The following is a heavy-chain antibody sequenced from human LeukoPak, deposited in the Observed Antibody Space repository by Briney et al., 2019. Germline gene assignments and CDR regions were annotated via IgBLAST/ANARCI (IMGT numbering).Heavy chain of an antibody. CDR2: MNPNSGNT. CDR3: ALVAGLSPIYY. D-gene: IGHD6-19*01. V-gene: IGHV1-8*01. Sequence: GASVKVSCKASGYTFTSYDINWVRQATGQGLEWMGWMNPNSGNTGYTQKFQGRITMTRNTSISTAYMELSSLRSEDTAVYYCALVAGLSPIYYWGQGTLVTVSS. J-gene: IGHJ4*02. CDR1: GYTFTSYD.